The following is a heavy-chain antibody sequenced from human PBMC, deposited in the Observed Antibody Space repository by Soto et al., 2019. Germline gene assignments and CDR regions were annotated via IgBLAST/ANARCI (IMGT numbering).Heavy chain of an antibody. CDR1: GDYISSSGYC. D-gene: IGHD3-3*02. CDR3: PRLTWVAIFGVARHFDY. J-gene: IGHJ4*02. V-gene: IGHV4-39*01. Sequence: QLQLQESGPGLVKPSETLSLTCTVSGDYISSSGYCWGWIRQPPGKGLEWIGSIYYSGSTFYNPSLKSRVTISVDTSKNQFSLKLSSVTATDTAVYYCPRLTWVAIFGVARHFDYWGQGILVTVSS. CDR2: IYYSGST.